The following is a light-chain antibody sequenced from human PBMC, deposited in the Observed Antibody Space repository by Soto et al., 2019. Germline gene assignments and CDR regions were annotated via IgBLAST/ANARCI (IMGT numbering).Light chain of an antibody. Sequence: DIQMTQSPSTLSASVGDRATITCRASQSISSWLVWYQQKPGKDPKVLIYKASSLDSGVTSRFSGSGSGTEFTLTISGLQHDDFASYYCQQYPSLNTFGQGTKLEI. CDR1: QSISSW. J-gene: IGKJ2*01. CDR3: QQYPSLNT. CDR2: KAS. V-gene: IGKV1-5*03.